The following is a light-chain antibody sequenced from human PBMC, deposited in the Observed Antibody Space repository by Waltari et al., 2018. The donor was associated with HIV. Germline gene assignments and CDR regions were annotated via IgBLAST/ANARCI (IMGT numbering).Light chain of an antibody. CDR2: LNI. Sequence: QSVLTQSPSVSGAPGQRVTMSCPGSSSNIGASYAVNWYQHLPGAAPKLLIYLNIKRPSGFPDRFSGAKSATSASLAINGLQTEDEGDYYCQSYDSSVSAWVFGGGTKLTVL. CDR3: QSYDSSVSAWV. CDR1: SSNIGASYA. V-gene: IGLV1-40*01. J-gene: IGLJ3*02.